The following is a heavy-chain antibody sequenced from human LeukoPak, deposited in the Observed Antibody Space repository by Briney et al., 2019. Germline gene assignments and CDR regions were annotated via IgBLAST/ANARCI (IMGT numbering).Heavy chain of an antibody. V-gene: IGHV1-2*04. D-gene: IGHD6-19*01. CDR3: ARSGSAPPGPYYYGMDV. CDR2: INPNSGGT. CDR1: GYTFTGYY. Sequence: GASVKVSCKASGYTFTGYYMHWVRQAPGQGLEWMGWINPNSGGTNYAQKFQGWVTMTRDTSISTAYMELSRLRSDDTAVYYCARSGSAPPGPYYYGMDVRGQGTTVTVSS. J-gene: IGHJ6*02.